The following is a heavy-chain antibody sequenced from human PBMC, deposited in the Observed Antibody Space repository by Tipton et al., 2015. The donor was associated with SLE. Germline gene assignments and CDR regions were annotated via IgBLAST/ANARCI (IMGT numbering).Heavy chain of an antibody. CDR1: GGSISSGGYY. J-gene: IGHJ4*02. Sequence: TLSLTCTVSGGSISSGGYYWSWIRQPPGKGLEWIGYIYYSGSTNYNPSLKSRVTISVDTSKNQFSLKLSSVTAADTAVYYCARDSARGGSLDYWGQGTLVTVSS. D-gene: IGHD1-26*01. CDR3: ARDSARGGSLDY. V-gene: IGHV4-61*08. CDR2: IYYSGST.